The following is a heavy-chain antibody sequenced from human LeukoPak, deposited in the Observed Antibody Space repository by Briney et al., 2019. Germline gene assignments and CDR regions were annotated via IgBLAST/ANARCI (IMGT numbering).Heavy chain of an antibody. CDR3: ARGGLTGEWFDY. CDR2: ISSSSSYI. Sequence: GGSLRLSCAASGFTFSSYSMNRVRQAPGKGLEWVSSISSSSSYIYYADSVKGRFTISRDNAKNSLYLQMNSLRAEDTAAYYCARGGLTGEWFDYWGQGTLVTVSS. V-gene: IGHV3-21*01. J-gene: IGHJ4*02. D-gene: IGHD7-27*01. CDR1: GFTFSSYS.